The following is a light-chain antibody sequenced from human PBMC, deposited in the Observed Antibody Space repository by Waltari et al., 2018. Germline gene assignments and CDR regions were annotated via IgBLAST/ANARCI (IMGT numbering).Light chain of an antibody. J-gene: IGKJ2*01. Sequence: DIQMTQSPSTLSASVRDRVTITCRASRSISGWLAWYQQKPGKAPKVLIYEASSLESGVSSRFSGSGFGTEFTLTISSLQPDDSATYYCQQYYISPYTFGQGTKLEIK. CDR1: RSISGW. V-gene: IGKV1-5*03. CDR3: QQYYISPYT. CDR2: EAS.